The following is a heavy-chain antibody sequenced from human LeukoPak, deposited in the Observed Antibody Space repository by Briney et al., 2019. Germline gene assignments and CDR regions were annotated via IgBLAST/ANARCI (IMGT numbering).Heavy chain of an antibody. CDR1: GYSISSGYY. J-gene: IGHJ4*02. V-gene: IGHV4-38-2*02. Sequence: SETLSLTCTVSGYSISSGYYWGWIRQPPGKGLEWIGSIYHSGSTYYNPSLKSRVTISVDTSKNQFSLKLSSVTAADTAVYYCARASSGYRFDYWGQGTLVTVSS. CDR2: IYHSGST. CDR3: ARASSGYRFDY. D-gene: IGHD3-22*01.